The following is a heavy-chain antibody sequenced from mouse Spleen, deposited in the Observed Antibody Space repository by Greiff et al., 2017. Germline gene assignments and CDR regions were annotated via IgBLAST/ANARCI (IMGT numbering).Heavy chain of an antibody. CDR2: IYPGDGDT. CDR1: GYAFSSSW. CDR3: ARGDRYEYYFDY. J-gene: IGHJ2*01. D-gene: IGHD2-14*01. Sequence: QVQLQQSGPELVKPGASVKISCKASGYAFSSSWMNWVKQRPGKGLEWIGRIYPGDGDTNYNGKFKGKATLTADKSSSTAYMQLSSLTSEDSAVYFCARGDRYEYYFDYWGQGTTLTVSS. V-gene: IGHV1-82*01.